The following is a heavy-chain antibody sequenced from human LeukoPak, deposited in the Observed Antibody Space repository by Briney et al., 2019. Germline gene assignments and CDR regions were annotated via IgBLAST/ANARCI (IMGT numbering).Heavy chain of an antibody. V-gene: IGHV5-51*01. CDR1: GYSFSTYW. J-gene: IGHJ4*02. Sequence: GESLKISCKASGYSFSTYWIGWVRQMPGKGLEWMGIIYPGDSDTRYSPSFQGQVTISADKSINTAYLQWSSLKASDTAMYCCARRDSSGYYQDYWGQGTLVTVSS. D-gene: IGHD3-22*01. CDR3: ARRDSSGYYQDY. CDR2: IYPGDSDT.